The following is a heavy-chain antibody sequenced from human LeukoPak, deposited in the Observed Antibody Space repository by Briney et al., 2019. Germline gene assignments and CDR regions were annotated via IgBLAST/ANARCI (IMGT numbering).Heavy chain of an antibody. D-gene: IGHD3-22*01. J-gene: IGHJ2*01. CDR3: AKDSSPYYYDSSGYYPYWYFDL. CDR2: ISGSSGST. Sequence: GGSLRLSCAASGFTFSSYAMSWVRQAPGKGLEWVSAISGSSGSTYYADSVKGRFTISRDNSKNTLYLQMNSLRAEDTAVYYCAKDSSPYYYDSSGYYPYWYFDLWGRGTLVTVSS. CDR1: GFTFSSYA. V-gene: IGHV3-23*01.